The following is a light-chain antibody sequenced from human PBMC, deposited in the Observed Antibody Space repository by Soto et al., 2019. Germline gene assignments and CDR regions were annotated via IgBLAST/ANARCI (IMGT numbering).Light chain of an antibody. J-gene: IGLJ1*01. Sequence: QSALTQPASVSGSPGQSITVSRTGTSSDVGGYNYVSWYQQHPGKAPKLMIYEVSNRPSWVSHRFSASKSGNTASLTISGLQAEDEAYYYCSSYTISTTLVFGTGTKVTVL. CDR2: EVS. CDR3: SSYTISTTLV. V-gene: IGLV2-14*01. CDR1: SSDVGGYNY.